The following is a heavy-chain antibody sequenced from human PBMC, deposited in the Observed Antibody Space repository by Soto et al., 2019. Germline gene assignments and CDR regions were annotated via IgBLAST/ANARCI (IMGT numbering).Heavy chain of an antibody. CDR2: IYYSGST. CDR3: ARDRRGYSYGYVGY. D-gene: IGHD5-18*01. Sequence: SETLSLTCTVSGGSISSYYWSWIRQPPGKGLEWIGYIYYSGSTNYNPSLKSRVTISVDTSKNQFSLKLSSVTAADTAVYYCARDRRGYSYGYVGYWGQGTLVTVSS. J-gene: IGHJ4*02. CDR1: GGSISSYY. V-gene: IGHV4-59*12.